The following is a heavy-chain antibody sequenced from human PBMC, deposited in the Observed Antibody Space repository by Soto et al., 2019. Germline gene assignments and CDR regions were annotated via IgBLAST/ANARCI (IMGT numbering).Heavy chain of an antibody. CDR1: GGTFSSYA. V-gene: IGHV1-69*06. CDR2: IIPIFGTA. D-gene: IGHD2-15*01. CDR3: AMGEPGVVVVAAYDAFDI. J-gene: IGHJ3*02. Sequence: QMQLVQSGAEVKKPGSSVKVSCKASGGTFSSYAISWVRQAPGQGLEWMGGIIPIFGTANYAQKFQGRVTITADKSTSTAYMELSSLRSEDTAVYYCAMGEPGVVVVAAYDAFDIWGQGTMVTVSS.